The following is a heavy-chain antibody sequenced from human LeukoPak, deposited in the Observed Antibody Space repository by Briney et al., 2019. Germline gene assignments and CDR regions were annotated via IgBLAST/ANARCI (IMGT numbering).Heavy chain of an antibody. J-gene: IGHJ4*02. V-gene: IGHV4-30-2*01. Sequence: PSQTLSLTCTVSGGSISSGGYYWSWIRQPPGKGLEWIGYIYHSGSTYYNPSLKSRVTISVDRSKNQFSLKLSSVTAADTAVYYCAREAAYYDSSGYHYFDYWGQGTLVTVSS. CDR3: AREAAYYDSSGYHYFDY. CDR1: GGSISSGGYY. D-gene: IGHD3-22*01. CDR2: IYHSGST.